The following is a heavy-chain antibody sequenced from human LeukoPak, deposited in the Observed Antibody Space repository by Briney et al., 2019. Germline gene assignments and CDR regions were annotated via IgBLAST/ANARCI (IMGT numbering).Heavy chain of an antibody. CDR3: ARQDDSSGWDAFDI. V-gene: IGHV4-34*01. CDR2: INHSGST. J-gene: IGHJ3*02. D-gene: IGHD3-22*01. CDR1: GGSFSGYY. Sequence: SETLSLTCAVYGGSFSGYYWCWIRQPPGKGLEWIGEINHSGSTNYNPSLKSRVTISVHTSKNQFSLKLSSVTAADTAVYYCARQDDSSGWDAFDIWGQGTMVTVSS.